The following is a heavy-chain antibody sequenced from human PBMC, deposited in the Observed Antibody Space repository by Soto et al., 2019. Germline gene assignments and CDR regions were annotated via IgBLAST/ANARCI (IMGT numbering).Heavy chain of an antibody. V-gene: IGHV3-30-3*01. CDR2: ISYDGSNK. CDR3: ARPDSSGWYSYYYGMDV. J-gene: IGHJ6*02. D-gene: IGHD6-19*01. Sequence: GGSLRLSCAASGFTFSSYAMHWARQAPGKGLEWVAVISYDGSNKYYADSVKGRFTTSRDNSKNTLYLQMNSLRAEDTAVYYCARPDSSGWYSYYYGMDVWGQGTTVTVYS. CDR1: GFTFSSYA.